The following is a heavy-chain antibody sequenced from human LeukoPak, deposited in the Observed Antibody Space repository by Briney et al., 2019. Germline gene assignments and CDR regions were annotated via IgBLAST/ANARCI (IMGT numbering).Heavy chain of an antibody. CDR2: IYYSGST. V-gene: IGHV4-61*01. D-gene: IGHD2-21*01. Sequence: PSETLSLTCTVSGGSVNSGSYYWSWIRQPPGKGLEWIGYIYYSGSTNYNPSLKSRVTISVDTSKNQFSLKLSSVAAADTAVYYCARQYSDWFDPWGQGTLVTVSS. CDR3: ARQYSDWFDP. CDR1: GGSVNSGSYY. J-gene: IGHJ5*02.